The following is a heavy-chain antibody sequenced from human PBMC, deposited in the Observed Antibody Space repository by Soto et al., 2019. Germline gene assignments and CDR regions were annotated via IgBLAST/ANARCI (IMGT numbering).Heavy chain of an antibody. J-gene: IGHJ4*02. D-gene: IGHD5-18*01. V-gene: IGHV4-34*01. CDR3: ARCKGIQLWLRRGYFDY. CDR2: INHSGST. Sequence: SETLSLTCAVCGGSFSGYYWSWIRQPPGKGLEWIGEINHSGSTNYNPSLKSRVTISVDTSKNQFSLKLSSVTAADTAVYYCARCKGIQLWLRRGYFDYWGQGTLVTVSS. CDR1: GGSFSGYY.